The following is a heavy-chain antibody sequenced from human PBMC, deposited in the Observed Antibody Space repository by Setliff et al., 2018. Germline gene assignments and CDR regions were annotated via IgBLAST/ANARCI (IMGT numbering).Heavy chain of an antibody. V-gene: IGHV4-39*07. CDR2: IYYSGST. Sequence: SETLSLTCTVSGGSISSSSYYWGWIRQPPGKGLEWIGSIYYSGSTYYNPSLKSRVTISVDTPKNQFSLKVSSVTAADTAVYHCARENRYSSGWYSYYYGMDVWGQGTTVTVSS. CDR3: ARENRYSSGWYSYYYGMDV. J-gene: IGHJ6*02. CDR1: GGSISSSSYY. D-gene: IGHD6-19*01.